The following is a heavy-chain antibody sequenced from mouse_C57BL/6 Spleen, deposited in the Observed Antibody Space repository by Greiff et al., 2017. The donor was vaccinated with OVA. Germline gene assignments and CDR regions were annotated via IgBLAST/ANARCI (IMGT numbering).Heavy chain of an antibody. Sequence: QVQLQQPGAELVKPGASVKLSCKASGYTFTSYWMHWVKQRPGQGLEWIGMIHPNSGSTNYNEKFKSKATLTVDKSSSTAYMQLSSLTSEDSAVYYCARYDYDGRNFGYWGQGTTLTVSS. CDR2: IHPNSGST. CDR3: ARYDYDGRNFGY. D-gene: IGHD2-4*01. J-gene: IGHJ2*01. CDR1: GYTFTSYW. V-gene: IGHV1-64*01.